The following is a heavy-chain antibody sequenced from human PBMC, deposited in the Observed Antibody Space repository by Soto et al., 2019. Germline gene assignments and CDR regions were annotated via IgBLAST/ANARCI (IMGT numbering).Heavy chain of an antibody. CDR3: ARSSEYHYGSGKYYGLDV. Sequence: GESLKISCKGSGYTFTNNLVGWVRQMPGKGLEWMGIIYPGDSDTRYSPSFQGQVTISVDKSIATAYLQWSSLKASDTAMYYCARSSEYHYGSGKYYGLDVWGQGTTVTVSS. CDR2: IYPGDSDT. V-gene: IGHV5-51*01. J-gene: IGHJ6*02. D-gene: IGHD3-10*01. CDR1: GYTFTNNL.